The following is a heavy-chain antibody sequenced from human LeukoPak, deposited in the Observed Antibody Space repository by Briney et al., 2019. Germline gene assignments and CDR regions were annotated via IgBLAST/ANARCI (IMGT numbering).Heavy chain of an antibody. D-gene: IGHD3-3*01. CDR2: INHSGST. Sequence: SETLSLTCAVYGGSFSGYYWSWIRQPPGKGLEWIGEINHSGSTNYNPSLKSRVTISVDTSKNQFSLKLSSVTAADTAVYYCAKASGYYDFDYWGQGTLVTVSS. V-gene: IGHV4-34*01. CDR1: GGSFSGYY. CDR3: AKASGYYDFDY. J-gene: IGHJ4*02.